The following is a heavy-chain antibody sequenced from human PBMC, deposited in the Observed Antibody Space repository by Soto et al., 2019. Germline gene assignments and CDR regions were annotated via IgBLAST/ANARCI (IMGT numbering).Heavy chain of an antibody. CDR3: ARVREYCSSTSCSDFDY. V-gene: IGHV1-18*01. J-gene: IGHJ4*02. CDR1: GYTFTSYG. D-gene: IGHD2-2*01. Sequence: QVQLVQSGAEVKKPGASVKVSCKASGYTFTSYGISWVRQAPGQGIEWMGWISAYNGNTNYAQKLQGRVTMTTDTSTSTAYMELRSLRSDDTAVYYCARVREYCSSTSCSDFDYWGQGTLVTVSS. CDR2: ISAYNGNT.